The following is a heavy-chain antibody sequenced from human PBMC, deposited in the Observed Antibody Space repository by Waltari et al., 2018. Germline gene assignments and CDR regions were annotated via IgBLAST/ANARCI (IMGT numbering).Heavy chain of an antibody. CDR3: ARDIPYYYGSGSYMLDP. V-gene: IGHV4-59*11. CDR2: IYYSGST. J-gene: IGHJ5*02. D-gene: IGHD3-10*01. Sequence: QVQLQASGPGLVKPSETLSLTCTAPGGSISRHYWRWIRQPPGKGLEWIGYIYYSGSTNYNPSLKSRVTISVDTSKNQFSLKLSSVTAADTAVYYCARDIPYYYGSGSYMLDPWGQGTLVTVSS. CDR1: GGSISRHY.